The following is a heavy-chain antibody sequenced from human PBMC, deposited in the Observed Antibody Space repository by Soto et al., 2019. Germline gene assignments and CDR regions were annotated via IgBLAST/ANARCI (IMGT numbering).Heavy chain of an antibody. J-gene: IGHJ6*02. V-gene: IGHV2-5*01. Sequence: QITLKESGPTLVKPTQTLTLTCTFSGFSLSTSGVGVGWIRQPPGKALEWLALIYWNDDKRYSPSLKSRLTITKDTSKNQVVLTMTNMDPVDTATYYCAHSITMVRGGRQNYYHGMDVWGQGTTVTVSS. CDR3: AHSITMVRGGRQNYYHGMDV. D-gene: IGHD3-10*01. CDR1: GFSLSTSGVG. CDR2: IYWNDDK.